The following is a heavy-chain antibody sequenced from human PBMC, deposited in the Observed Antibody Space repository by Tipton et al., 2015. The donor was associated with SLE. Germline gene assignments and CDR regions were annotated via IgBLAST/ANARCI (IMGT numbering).Heavy chain of an antibody. V-gene: IGHV4-38-2*01. Sequence: TLSLTCPVSGSSISSGYYWGWIRQPPGKGLEWIGTIYHNGDTYYKSSLKSRVTISVDTSKNQFSLKLTSVTAADTAVYYCATFRDMVQGVIGAFNIWGQGTMVTVSS. CDR2: IYHNGDT. J-gene: IGHJ3*02. CDR1: GSSISSGYY. D-gene: IGHD3-10*01. CDR3: ATFRDMVQGVIGAFNI.